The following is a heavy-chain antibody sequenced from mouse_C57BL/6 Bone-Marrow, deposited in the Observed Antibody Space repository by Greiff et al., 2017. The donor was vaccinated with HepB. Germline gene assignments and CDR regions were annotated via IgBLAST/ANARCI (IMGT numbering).Heavy chain of an antibody. CDR1: GYTFTSYW. D-gene: IGHD1-1*01. CDR2: IDPSDSYT. CDR3: ARWDYYGSRAY. V-gene: IGHV1-50*01. Sequence: QVQLQQPGAELVKPGASVKLSCKASGYTFTSYWMQWVKQRPGQGLEWIGEIDPSDSYTNYNQKFKGKATLTVDTASSTAYMQLRSLTSEDSAVYYCARWDYYGSRAYWGQGTLVTVSA. J-gene: IGHJ3*01.